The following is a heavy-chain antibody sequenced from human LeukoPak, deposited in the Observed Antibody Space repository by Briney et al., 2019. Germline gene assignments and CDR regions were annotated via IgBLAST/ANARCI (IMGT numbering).Heavy chain of an antibody. J-gene: IGHJ4*02. CDR3: ARDSWELLPAYFDY. CDR2: INPNSGGT. V-gene: IGHV1-2*02. D-gene: IGHD1-26*01. Sequence: ASVKVSCKASGYTFTGYYIHWVRQAPGQGLEWMGWINPNSGGTNYAQKFQGRVTLTRDTSISTAYMELSRLRSDDTAVYFCARDSWELLPAYFDYWGQGTLVTVSS. CDR1: GYTFTGYY.